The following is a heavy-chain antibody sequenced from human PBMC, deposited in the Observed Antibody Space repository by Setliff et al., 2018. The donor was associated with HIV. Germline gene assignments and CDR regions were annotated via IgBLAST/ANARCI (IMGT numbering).Heavy chain of an antibody. CDR3: ATDRGYGSTWYSESFQH. J-gene: IGHJ1*01. CDR1: GYTLTELS. CDR2: FDPEDGET. Sequence: GASVKVSCKISGYTLTELSIHWVRQAHGKGLEWMANFDPEDGETFYAQKFQGRLTMTEDTSTDPAYMELSSLSSDDTAMYYCATDRGYGSTWYSESFQHWGQGTVVTVSS. V-gene: IGHV1-24*01. D-gene: IGHD6-13*01.